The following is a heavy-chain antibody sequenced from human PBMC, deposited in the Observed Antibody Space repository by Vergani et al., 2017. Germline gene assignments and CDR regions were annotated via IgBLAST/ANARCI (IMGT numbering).Heavy chain of an antibody. CDR2: LRSDGTTK. Sequence: VLLVESGGDLVQPGGSLRLSCAASGFTLSEYGIHWVRQAPGKGPDWVAFLRSDGTTKYYEDSVKGRFTISRDNSKNTLSLQMNSLTAEDTAIYYCAGPQGTSAYYYGGFDYWGQGILVTVSS. CDR1: GFTLSEYG. CDR3: AGPQGTSAYYYGGFDY. V-gene: IGHV3-30*02. J-gene: IGHJ4*02. D-gene: IGHD3-22*01.